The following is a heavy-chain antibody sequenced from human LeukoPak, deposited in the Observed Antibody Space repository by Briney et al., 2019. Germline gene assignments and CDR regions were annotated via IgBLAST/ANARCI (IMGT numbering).Heavy chain of an antibody. CDR2: IYTSGST. D-gene: IGHD5-12*01. V-gene: IGHV4-61*02. Sequence: SETLSLTCTVSGGSISSGSYFWSWIRQPAGKGLEWIGRIYTSGSTNYNPSLKSRVTLSVDTAKNQFSLKLSSVTAADTAVYYCARLRGYSGYEPFDYWGQGTLVTVSS. J-gene: IGHJ4*02. CDR1: GGSISSGSYF. CDR3: ARLRGYSGYEPFDY.